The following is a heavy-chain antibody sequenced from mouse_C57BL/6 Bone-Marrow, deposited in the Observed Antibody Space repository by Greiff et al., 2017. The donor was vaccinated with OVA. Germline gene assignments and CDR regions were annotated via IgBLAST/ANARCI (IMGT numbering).Heavy chain of an antibody. J-gene: IGHJ1*03. CDR2: INPSNGGT. CDR3: ARGNYYGSRRDWYFDV. D-gene: IGHD1-1*01. CDR1: GYTFTSYW. Sequence: VQLQQPGTELVKPGASVKLSCKASGYTFTSYWMHWVKQRPGQGLEWIGNINPSNGGTNYNEKFKSKATLTVDKSSSTAYMQLSSLTSEDSAVYYCARGNYYGSRRDWYFDVWGTGTTVTVSA. V-gene: IGHV1-53*01.